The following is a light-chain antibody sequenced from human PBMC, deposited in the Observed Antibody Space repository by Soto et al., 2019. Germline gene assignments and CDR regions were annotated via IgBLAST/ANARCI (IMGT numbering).Light chain of an antibody. J-gene: IGKJ2*01. CDR2: VAS. CDR1: QSVSSN. V-gene: IGKV3-15*01. CDR3: QQYINWPRT. Sequence: EIVMTQSPATLSVSPGETATLSCRASQSVSSNLAWYQQKPGQAPRLLIYVASTRATGIPARFTGSGSGTEFPLNLSSLQSEDFAVYYCQQYINWPRTFGQGNKLEIK.